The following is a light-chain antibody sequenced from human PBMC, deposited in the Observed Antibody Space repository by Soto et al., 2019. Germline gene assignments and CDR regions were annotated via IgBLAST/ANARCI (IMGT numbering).Light chain of an antibody. CDR2: AAS. CDR1: QSISSY. Sequence: DXQMTQSPSSLSASVGDRVTITCRASQSISSYLNWYQQKPGKAPKLLIYAASSLQSGVPSRFSGSGSGTDFTLTISSLQPEDFATYYCQQSYSTLLTFGGGAKVDIK. CDR3: QQSYSTLLT. J-gene: IGKJ4*01. V-gene: IGKV1-39*01.